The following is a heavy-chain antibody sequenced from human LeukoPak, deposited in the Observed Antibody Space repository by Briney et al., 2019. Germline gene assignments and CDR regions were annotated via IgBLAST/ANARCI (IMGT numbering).Heavy chain of an antibody. Sequence: GGSLRLSCAASGFTVSSNYMSWVRQAPGKGLEWVSVIYSGGSTYYADSVKGRFTISRDNSKNTLYLQMNSLRAEDTAVYYCASLTSGYSEYFFDNWGQGTLVTVSS. CDR2: IYSGGST. V-gene: IGHV3-53*01. D-gene: IGHD3-22*01. CDR1: GFTVSSNY. CDR3: ASLTSGYSEYFFDN. J-gene: IGHJ4*02.